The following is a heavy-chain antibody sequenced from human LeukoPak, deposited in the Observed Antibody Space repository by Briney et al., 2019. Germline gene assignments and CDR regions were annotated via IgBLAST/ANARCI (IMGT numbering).Heavy chain of an antibody. V-gene: IGHV4-34*01. Sequence: SETLSLTCAVYGGSFSGYYWSWIRQPPGKGLEWIGEINHSGSTNYNPSLKSRVTISVDTSKNQFSLKLSSVTAADTAVYYCARVLRFGELDYWGQGTLVTVSS. CDR1: GGSFSGYY. CDR2: INHSGST. J-gene: IGHJ4*02. D-gene: IGHD3-10*01. CDR3: ARVLRFGELDY.